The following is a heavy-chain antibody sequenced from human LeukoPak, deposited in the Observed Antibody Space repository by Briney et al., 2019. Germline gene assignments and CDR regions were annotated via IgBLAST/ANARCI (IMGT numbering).Heavy chain of an antibody. Sequence: SETLSLTCAVYGGSFSGYFWTWIRQPQGRGLGWMGEINHSGSTNYNPSLKSRATTSVDTSMNQFSLKLSSVTAADTAVYYCARGGPRKWERRGYYYYYMDVWGKGTTVTVSS. V-gene: IGHV4-34*01. J-gene: IGHJ6*03. CDR2: INHSGST. CDR1: GGSFSGYF. D-gene: IGHD1-26*01. CDR3: ARGGPRKWERRGYYYYYMDV.